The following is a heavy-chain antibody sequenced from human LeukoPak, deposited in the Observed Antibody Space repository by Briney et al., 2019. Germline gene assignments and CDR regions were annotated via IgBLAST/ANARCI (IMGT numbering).Heavy chain of an antibody. D-gene: IGHD2-15*01. CDR2: ISGSGGST. CDR3: ARDGGYANFDY. CDR1: GFTFSSYA. Sequence: GGSLRLSCAASGFTFSSYAMSWVRQAPGKGLEWVSAISGSGGSTYYADSVKGRFTISRDNAKNSLYLQMNSLRAEDTAVYYCARDGGYANFDYWGQGTLVTVSS. V-gene: IGHV3-23*01. J-gene: IGHJ4*02.